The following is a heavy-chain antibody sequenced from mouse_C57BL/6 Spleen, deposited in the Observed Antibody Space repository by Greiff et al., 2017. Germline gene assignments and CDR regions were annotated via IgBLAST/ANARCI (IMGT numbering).Heavy chain of an antibody. J-gene: IGHJ4*01. CDR3: SRVSLLDGAMDY. CDR1: GYTFTSYW. Sequence: VQLKQPGTELVKPGASVKLSCKASGYTFTSYWMHWVKQRPEQGLEWIGNINTSNGTTRSNQKFKGKATLTVDQSSSTAYMQLNSLTSEDDAVYYCSRVSLLDGAMDYWGQGTSVTVSS. D-gene: IGHD2-1*01. V-gene: IGHV1-53*01. CDR2: INTSNGTT.